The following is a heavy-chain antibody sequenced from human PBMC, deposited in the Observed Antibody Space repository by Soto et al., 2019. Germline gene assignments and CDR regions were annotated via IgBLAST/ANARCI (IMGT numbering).Heavy chain of an antibody. CDR1: GFSFSINGVA. CDR3: AHKREGSRGFKS. V-gene: IGHV2-5*02. CDR2: IYWDDDQ. J-gene: IGHJ5*01. Sequence: QITLKESGPTLVKPTQTLTLTCTFSGFSFSINGVAVGWIRQPPGQALEWLALIYWDDDQRYNPSLKNRLTTTKDTSRNLVVLTMTNMAPVDTATYYCAHKREGSRGFKSWGQGTLVTVSS.